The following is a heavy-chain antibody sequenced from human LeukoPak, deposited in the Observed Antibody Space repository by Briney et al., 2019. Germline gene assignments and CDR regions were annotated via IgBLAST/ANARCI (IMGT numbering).Heavy chain of an antibody. J-gene: IGHJ4*02. Sequence: GGSLRLSCAASGFTFSSYAMSWVRQAPGKGLEWVSAISGSGGGTYYADSVKGRFTISRDNSKNTLYLQMNSLRAEDTAVYYCAKTSITMVRGPYYFDYWGQGTLVTVSS. CDR1: GFTFSSYA. V-gene: IGHV3-23*01. D-gene: IGHD3-10*01. CDR2: ISGSGGGT. CDR3: AKTSITMVRGPYYFDY.